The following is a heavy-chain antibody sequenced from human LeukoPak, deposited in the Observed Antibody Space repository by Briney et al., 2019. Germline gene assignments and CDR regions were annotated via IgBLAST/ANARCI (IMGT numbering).Heavy chain of an antibody. V-gene: IGHV4-4*07. CDR3: ARYDGSYHYYYGMDV. CDR1: GGSISSYY. CDR2: IYTSGST. D-gene: IGHD1-14*01. Sequence: SETLSLTCTASGGSISSYYWSWIRQPAGKGLEWIGRIYTSGSTNYNPSLKSRVTMSVDTSKNQFSLKLSSVTAADTAVYYCARYDGSYHYYYGMDVWGQGTTVTVSS. J-gene: IGHJ6*02.